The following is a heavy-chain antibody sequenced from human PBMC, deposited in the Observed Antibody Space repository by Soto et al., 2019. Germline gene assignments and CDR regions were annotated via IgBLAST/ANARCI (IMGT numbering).Heavy chain of an antibody. J-gene: IGHJ6*02. D-gene: IGHD5-12*01. Sequence: QVQLVESGGGVVQPGRSLRLSCAASGFTFSSYGMHWVRQAPGKGLEWVAVIWYDGSNKYYADSVKGRFTISRDNSKNTLYLQMNSLRAEDTAVYYCARVRNPTTGGMDVWGQGTTVTVSS. V-gene: IGHV3-33*01. CDR2: IWYDGSNK. CDR1: GFTFSSYG. CDR3: ARVRNPTTGGMDV.